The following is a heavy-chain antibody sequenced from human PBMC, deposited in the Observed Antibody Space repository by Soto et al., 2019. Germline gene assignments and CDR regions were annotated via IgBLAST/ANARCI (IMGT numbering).Heavy chain of an antibody. CDR2: INTSCGST. V-gene: IGHV1-46*03. J-gene: IGHJ4*02. Sequence: QVQLVQSGAEVKKPGTSVKVSCKASGYSFITYYLHWARQAPGQGLEWMAIINTSCGSTTYAQKFQGRVTLTRDTSTSTVYLELSSLKSDDTAVYYCATHCSGSSCPGPGNWGQGTLVTVSS. CDR1: GYSFITYY. CDR3: ATHCSGSSCPGPGN. D-gene: IGHD2-15*01.